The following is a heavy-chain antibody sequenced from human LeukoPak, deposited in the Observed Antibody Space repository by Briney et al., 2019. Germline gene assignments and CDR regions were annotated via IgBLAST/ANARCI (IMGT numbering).Heavy chain of an antibody. CDR1: GFTFSGHW. V-gene: IGHV3-74*01. CDR2: EGRGS. CDR3: ARARWYSCDY. J-gene: IGHJ4*02. Sequence: QPGGSLRLSCSVSGFTFSGHWMFWVRQAPGKGPEWVSSEGRGSGYTDSVKGGFTVSRDNAKNPLYLQMNSLRAEDTAVYYCARARWYSCDYWGQGTLVTVSS. D-gene: IGHD5-24*01.